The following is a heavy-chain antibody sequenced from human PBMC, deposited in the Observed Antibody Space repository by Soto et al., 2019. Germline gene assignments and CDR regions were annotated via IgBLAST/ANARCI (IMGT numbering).Heavy chain of an antibody. Sequence: SVKVSCKASGGTFSSYAISWVRQAPGQGLEWMGGIIPIFGTANYAQKFQGRVTITADESTSTAYMELSSLRSEDTAVYYCARVKSDIVVVPAATPSHPYYYYYGMDVWGQGTTVTVS. D-gene: IGHD2-2*02. CDR3: ARVKSDIVVVPAATPSHPYYYYYGMDV. V-gene: IGHV1-69*13. CDR2: IIPIFGTA. J-gene: IGHJ6*02. CDR1: GGTFSSYA.